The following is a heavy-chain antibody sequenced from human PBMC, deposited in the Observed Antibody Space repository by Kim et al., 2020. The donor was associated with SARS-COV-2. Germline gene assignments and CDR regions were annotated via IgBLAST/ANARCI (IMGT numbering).Heavy chain of an antibody. J-gene: IGHJ6*02. Sequence: LSLTCAASGFTFSSYGMHWVRQAPGKGLEWVAVIWYDGSNKYYADSVKGRFTISRDNSKNTLYLQMNSLRAEDTAVYYCAKEYGSGSYSDYYYYGMDVWGQGTTVTVSS. V-gene: IGHV3-33*06. D-gene: IGHD3-10*01. CDR2: IWYDGSNK. CDR1: GFTFSSYG. CDR3: AKEYGSGSYSDYYYYGMDV.